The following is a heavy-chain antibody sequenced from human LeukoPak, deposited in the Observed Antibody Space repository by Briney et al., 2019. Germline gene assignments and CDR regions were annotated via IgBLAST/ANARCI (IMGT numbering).Heavy chain of an antibody. J-gene: IGHJ4*02. D-gene: IGHD4-17*01. V-gene: IGHV3-23*01. CDR3: AKAQANYGDYYFDY. Sequence: GGSLRLSCTASGFTFSNYGMSWVRQAQGKGLEWVSAINGGGGGTYYADSVKGRFTISRDNSKNTLYLQMNSLRAEDTAVYYCAKAQANYGDYYFDYWGQGTLVTVSS. CDR2: INGGGGGT. CDR1: GFTFSNYG.